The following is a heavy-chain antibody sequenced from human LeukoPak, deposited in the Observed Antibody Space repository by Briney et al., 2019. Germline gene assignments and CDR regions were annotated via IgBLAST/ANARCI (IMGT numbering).Heavy chain of an antibody. Sequence: SQTLSLTCAISGDSVSSDSAAWNWIRQSPSRGLEWLGRTYYRSKWYNDYVVSVKSRITINPDTSKNQISLQLNSVTPEDTAVYYCARVQVADWNYVSWFLDLWGRGTLVTVSS. CDR2: TYYRSKWYN. CDR1: GDSVSSDSAA. CDR3: ARVQVADWNYVSWFLDL. D-gene: IGHD1-7*01. V-gene: IGHV6-1*01. J-gene: IGHJ2*01.